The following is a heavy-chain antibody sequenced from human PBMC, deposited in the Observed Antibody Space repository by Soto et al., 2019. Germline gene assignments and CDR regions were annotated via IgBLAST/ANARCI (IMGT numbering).Heavy chain of an antibody. CDR2: IIPIFGTA. J-gene: IGHJ4*02. CDR1: GGTFSSYA. Sequence: GASVKVSCKASGGTFSSYAISWVRQAPGQGLEWMGGIIPIFGTANYAQKFQGRVTITADESTSTAYMELSSLRSEDTAVYYCARDGTGYSSGWYELGTTPRTYYFDYWGQGTLVTVSS. D-gene: IGHD6-19*01. CDR3: ARDGTGYSSGWYELGTTPRTYYFDY. V-gene: IGHV1-69*13.